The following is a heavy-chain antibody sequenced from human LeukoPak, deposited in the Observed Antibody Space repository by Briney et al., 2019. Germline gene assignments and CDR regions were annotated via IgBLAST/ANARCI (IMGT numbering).Heavy chain of an antibody. Sequence: PGGSLRLSCAASGFTFSSYWMSWVRQAPGKGLEWVANIKQDGSEKYYVDSVKGRFTISRDNAKNSLYLQMNSLRAEDTAVYYCARDPSGIVVVPAAISEFWRFDPWGQGTLVTVSS. V-gene: IGHV3-7*01. D-gene: IGHD2-2*01. CDR2: IKQDGSEK. CDR3: ARDPSGIVVVPAAISEFWRFDP. J-gene: IGHJ5*02. CDR1: GFTFSSYW.